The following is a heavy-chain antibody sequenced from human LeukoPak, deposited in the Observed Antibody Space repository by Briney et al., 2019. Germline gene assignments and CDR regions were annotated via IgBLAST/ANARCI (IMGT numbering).Heavy chain of an antibody. V-gene: IGHV1-18*01. CDR3: ARDYYDSSGYLPFDY. J-gene: IGHJ4*02. D-gene: IGHD3-22*01. Sequence: ASVKVSCKASGYTFTSYAMNWVRQAPGQGLEWMGWISADNANTKFAQKFQGRVTLTTDTSTSTAYMELRSLRSDDTAVYYCARDYYDSSGYLPFDYWGQGTLVTVSS. CDR2: ISADNANT. CDR1: GYTFTSYA.